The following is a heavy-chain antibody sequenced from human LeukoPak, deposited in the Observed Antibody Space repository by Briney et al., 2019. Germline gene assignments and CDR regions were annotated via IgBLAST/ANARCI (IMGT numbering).Heavy chain of an antibody. V-gene: IGHV3-33*01. D-gene: IGHD3-22*01. CDR2: IWYDGSNK. J-gene: IGHJ4*02. CDR3: ARDYDSSGYYYSLFDY. Sequence: PGGSLRLSCAASGFTFSSYGMHWVRQAPGKGLEWVAVIWYDGSNKYYADSVKGRFTISRDNSKNTLYLQMNSLRAEDTAVYYCARDYDSSGYYYSLFDYWGQGTLVTVSS. CDR1: GFTFSSYG.